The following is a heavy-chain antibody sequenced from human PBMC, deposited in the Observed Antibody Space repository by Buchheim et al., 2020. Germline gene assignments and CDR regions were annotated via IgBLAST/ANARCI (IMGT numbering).Heavy chain of an antibody. CDR1: GFTFSSYG. D-gene: IGHD6-19*01. V-gene: IGHV3-33*01. CDR3: ARDSSSSGWLNWFDP. Sequence: QVQLVESGGGVVQPGRSLRLSCAASGFTFSSYGMHWVRQAPGKGLEWVAVIWYDGSNKYYADSAKGRFTISRDNSKNTLYLQMNSLRAEDTAVYYCARDSSSSGWLNWFDPWGQGTL. CDR2: IWYDGSNK. J-gene: IGHJ5*02.